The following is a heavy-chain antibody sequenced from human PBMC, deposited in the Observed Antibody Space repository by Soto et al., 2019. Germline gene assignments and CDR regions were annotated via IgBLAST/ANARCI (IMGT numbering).Heavy chain of an antibody. CDR1: GGSISSCGYY. CDR3: ARTWMGTFDY. V-gene: IGHV4-31*03. J-gene: IGHJ4*02. Sequence: PSGTLSLTCTVSGGSISSCGYYWSWIRQHPGKGLEWIGYIYYSGSTYYNPSLKSRVTISVDTSKNQFSLKLSSVTAADTAVYYCARTWMGTFDYWGQGTLVTVSS. D-gene: IGHD5-12*01. CDR2: IYYSGST.